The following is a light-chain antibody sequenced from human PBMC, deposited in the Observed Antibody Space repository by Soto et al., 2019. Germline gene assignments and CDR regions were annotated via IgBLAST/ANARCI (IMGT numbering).Light chain of an antibody. Sequence: DIQMTQSPSSLPASVGDRVTITCRASENIRSYLNWYQQKPGKAPKLLIYGASSLQSGVPSRFSGSGSGTDFPLTISSLQTEDFATYYCQQSFTTPLTFGGGTKVEIK. CDR1: ENIRSY. J-gene: IGKJ4*01. V-gene: IGKV1-39*01. CDR2: GAS. CDR3: QQSFTTPLT.